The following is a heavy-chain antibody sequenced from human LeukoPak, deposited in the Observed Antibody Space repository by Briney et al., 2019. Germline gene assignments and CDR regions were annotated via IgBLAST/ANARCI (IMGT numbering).Heavy chain of an antibody. D-gene: IGHD2-2*01. CDR2: ISCNGGSK. CDR1: GFTFSSYA. V-gene: IGHV3-64*02. Sequence: GGSLRLSYAASGFTFSSYAMHWVRNAPGKGPEYVSAISCNGGSKYYADSVRGRFHISRDNSKNTLYLQMGSLRGEDMTVYYCARSSTSSHHDRWGRGTLVTVSS. J-gene: IGHJ5*02. CDR3: ARSSTSSHHDR.